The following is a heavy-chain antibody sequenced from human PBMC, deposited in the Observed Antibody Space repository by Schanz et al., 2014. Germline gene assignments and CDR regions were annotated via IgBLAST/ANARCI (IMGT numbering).Heavy chain of an antibody. CDR3: ATVSYDFWSGKDYYSFHMDV. Sequence: QVQLQESGPGLVKPSETLSLTCTVSAAFISRYYWSWVRQAPGKGLEWIGYVNYIGSTKYNPSLESRVTISADTSKNQFSLKLNSVTAADTAVYYCATVSYDFWSGKDYYSFHMDVWGKGTTVTVSS. V-gene: IGHV4-59*12. CDR2: VNYIGST. D-gene: IGHD3-3*01. J-gene: IGHJ6*03. CDR1: AAFISRYY.